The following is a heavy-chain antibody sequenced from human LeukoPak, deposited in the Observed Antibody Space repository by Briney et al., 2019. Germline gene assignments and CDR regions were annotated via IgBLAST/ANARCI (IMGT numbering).Heavy chain of an antibody. Sequence: ASVKVSCKASGYTFTSYYMHWVRQAPGQGLEWMGIINPSGGSTSYAQKFQGRVTMTRDTSTSTVYMELSSLRSEDTAVYYCARASHCSSTSCYGPFDPWGQGTLVTVSS. D-gene: IGHD2-2*01. CDR1: GYTFTSYY. CDR3: ARASHCSSTSCYGPFDP. J-gene: IGHJ5*02. CDR2: INPSGGST. V-gene: IGHV1-46*01.